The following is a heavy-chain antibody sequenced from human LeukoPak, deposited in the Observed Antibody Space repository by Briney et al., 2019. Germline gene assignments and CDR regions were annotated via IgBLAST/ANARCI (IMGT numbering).Heavy chain of an antibody. D-gene: IGHD3-22*01. CDR1: GYTFTSYY. CDR3: ASWGGYYDSSGYYSSDY. Sequence: ASVKVSCKASGYTFTSYYMHWVRQAPGQGLEWMGIINPSGGSTSYAQKFQGRVTMTRDTSTSTVYMELSSLRSEDTAVYYCASWGGYYDSSGYYSSDYWGQGTLVTVSS. CDR2: INPSGGST. V-gene: IGHV1-46*01. J-gene: IGHJ4*02.